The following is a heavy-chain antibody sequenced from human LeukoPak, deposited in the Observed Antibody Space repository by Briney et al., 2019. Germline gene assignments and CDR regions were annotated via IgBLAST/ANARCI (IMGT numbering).Heavy chain of an antibody. Sequence: SETLSLTCTVPGGSISPYSWTWIRQPPGKGLEWIGYIYYSGSTNYNPSLKSRVTISVDTSKNQFSLKLTSVTAADTAVYYCARGVSGYTVSFDYWGQGTLVTVSS. CDR2: IYYSGST. CDR1: GGSISPYS. J-gene: IGHJ4*02. V-gene: IGHV4-59*08. CDR3: ARGVSGYTVSFDY. D-gene: IGHD3-22*01.